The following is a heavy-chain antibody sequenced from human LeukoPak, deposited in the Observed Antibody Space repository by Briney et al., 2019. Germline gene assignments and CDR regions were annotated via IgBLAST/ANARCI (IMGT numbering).Heavy chain of an antibody. CDR3: TRDFGDYIYYGLDV. CDR1: GFTFGDYA. J-gene: IGHJ6*02. V-gene: IGHV3-49*04. D-gene: IGHD4-17*01. CDR2: IGRKSSGGTT. Sequence: GGSVRLSCTTSGFTFGDYAINWVRQAPGKGLDWVGFIGRKSSGGTTEYAASVRGRFTISRDNSKRIAYLQMNSLKTEDTALYYCTRDFGDYIYYGLDVWGQGTTVTVSS.